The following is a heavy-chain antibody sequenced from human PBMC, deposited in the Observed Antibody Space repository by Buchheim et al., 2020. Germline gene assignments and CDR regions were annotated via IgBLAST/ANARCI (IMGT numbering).Heavy chain of an antibody. D-gene: IGHD3-10*01. CDR2: LTADGRDT. J-gene: IGHJ4*02. CDR1: GFTVSSSW. Sequence: EVQLVESGGGLVQPGGSLRLSCAASGFTVSSSWMHWVRQAPGKGLVWVSRLTADGRDTAYADSVKGRFTISRDNAKNTTYLQMNTLRAEDTAVYYCARSWRFSLDSWGRGTL. V-gene: IGHV3-74*01. CDR3: ARSWRFSLDS.